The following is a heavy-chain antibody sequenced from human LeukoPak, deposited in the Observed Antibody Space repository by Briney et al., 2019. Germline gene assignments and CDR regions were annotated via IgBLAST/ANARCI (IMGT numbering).Heavy chain of an antibody. J-gene: IGHJ4*02. CDR3: ASASSHRTAAGGDY. Sequence: HPGGSLRLSCAASGFTFSTYWMHWVRHAPGKGLVWVSRINGGGGSRKYADCVKGRFTISRDNAKNTLYLQMSSLRVEDTAVYYCASASSHRTAAGGDYWGQGTLVTVST. CDR1: GFTFSTYW. CDR2: INGGGGSR. V-gene: IGHV3-74*03. D-gene: IGHD6-13*01.